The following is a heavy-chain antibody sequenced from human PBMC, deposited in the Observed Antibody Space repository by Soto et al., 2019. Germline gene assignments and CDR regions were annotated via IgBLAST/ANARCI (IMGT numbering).Heavy chain of an antibody. V-gene: IGHV1-18*04. CDR3: ARSFRIVGATRAFGY. Sequence: ASVKVSCKASGYTFTSYGISWVRQAPGQGLEWMGWISAYNGNTNYAQKLQGRVTMTTDTSTSTAYMELRSLRSDDTAVYYCARSFRIVGATRAFGYWGQGTLVTVSS. J-gene: IGHJ4*02. D-gene: IGHD1-26*01. CDR2: ISAYNGNT. CDR1: GYTFTSYG.